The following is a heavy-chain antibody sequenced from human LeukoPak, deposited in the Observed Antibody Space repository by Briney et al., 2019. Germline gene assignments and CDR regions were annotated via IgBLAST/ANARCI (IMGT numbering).Heavy chain of an antibody. D-gene: IGHD3-22*01. CDR3: ATPSSGYYGYYFDY. CDR2: ISSNGGST. V-gene: IGHV3-23*01. CDR1: GFTFSSYA. J-gene: IGHJ4*02. Sequence: GGSLRLSCVASGFTFSSYAMSWVRQAPGKGLEWVSAISSNGGSTYYADSVKGRFTISRDNSKNTLYQQMNSLRAEDTAVYYCATPSSGYYGYYFDYWGQGTLVTVSS.